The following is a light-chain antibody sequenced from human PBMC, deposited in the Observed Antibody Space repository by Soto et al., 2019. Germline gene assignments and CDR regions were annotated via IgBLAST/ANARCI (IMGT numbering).Light chain of an antibody. CDR1: SSDVGGYNY. CDR2: DVT. CDR3: SSYTSSSTPLV. V-gene: IGLV2-14*01. Sequence: QSALTQPASVSGSPGQSITISCTGTSSDVGGYNYVSWYQQHPGKAPKLMIYDVTNRPSGVSNLFSRAKSGNTASLTISWLHAEDEADYYCSSYTSSSTPLVFGGGTKLTVL. J-gene: IGLJ3*02.